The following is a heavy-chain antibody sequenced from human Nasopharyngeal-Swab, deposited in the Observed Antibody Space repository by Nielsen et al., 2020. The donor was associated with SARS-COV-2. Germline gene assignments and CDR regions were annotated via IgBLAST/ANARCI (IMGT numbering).Heavy chain of an antibody. CDR3: ARPQYSSSWRRDWFDS. Sequence: SETLSPTCAVYGASFSGYYWSWTRQPPGKGLEWIGEINHSGSTNYNPSLKSRVTISVDTSKNQFSLKLSSVTAADTAVYYCARPQYSSSWRRDWFDSWGQGTLVTVSS. CDR2: INHSGST. D-gene: IGHD6-13*01. J-gene: IGHJ5*01. V-gene: IGHV4-34*01. CDR1: GASFSGYY.